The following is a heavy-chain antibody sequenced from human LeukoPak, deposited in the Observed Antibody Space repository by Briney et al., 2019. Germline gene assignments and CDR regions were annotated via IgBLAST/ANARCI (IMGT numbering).Heavy chain of an antibody. CDR1: GVTFSSYA. V-gene: IGHV3-23*01. CDR2: ISGRAGSP. D-gene: IGHD3-22*01. CDR3: AKGGRWDYYDSSH. Sequence: PGGSLRLSCAASGVTFSSYAMGWVRQVPGAGLEWVSAISGRAGSPYYADSVKGRFTISRDNSKNTLYLQMNSLRAEDTAVYYCAKGGRWDYYDSSHWGQGTMVTVSP. J-gene: IGHJ3*01.